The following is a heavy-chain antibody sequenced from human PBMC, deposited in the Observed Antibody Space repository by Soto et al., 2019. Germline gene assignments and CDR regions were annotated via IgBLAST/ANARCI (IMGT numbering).Heavy chain of an antibody. CDR1: GYTFTSYG. CDR3: ASGYLELNGGRLYYYYYGLDV. D-gene: IGHD7-27*01. J-gene: IGHJ6*02. Sequence: ASVNVSCKASGYTFTSYGISWVRQAPGQGLEWVGWISAYNGNTNYAQKLQGRVTMTTDTSTCTAYMELRSLRYDDTAVSYCASGYLELNGGRLYYYYYGLDVWGQGTMVTVSS. CDR2: ISAYNGNT. V-gene: IGHV1-18*01.